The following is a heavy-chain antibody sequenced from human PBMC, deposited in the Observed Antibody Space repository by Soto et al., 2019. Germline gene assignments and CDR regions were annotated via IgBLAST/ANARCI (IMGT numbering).Heavy chain of an antibody. J-gene: IGHJ6*02. CDR2: INSDGSST. CDR3: ARGGLDYYNYYVMAV. CDR1: GFTFSTYW. V-gene: IGHV3-74*01. Sequence: GGSLRLSCAASGFTFSTYWMHWVRQAPGKGLVWVSRINSDGSSTSYADSVKGRCTISRDNAKNTLYLQMNSLRAKETAVYYYARGGLDYYNYYVMAVWGQGTTVTVS. D-gene: IGHD4-17*01.